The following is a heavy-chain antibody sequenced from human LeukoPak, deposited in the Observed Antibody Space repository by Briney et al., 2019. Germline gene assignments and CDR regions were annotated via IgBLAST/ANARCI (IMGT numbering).Heavy chain of an antibody. CDR3: AKGQGTMVRGIISYYYYYMDV. V-gene: IGHV3-23*01. D-gene: IGHD3-10*01. Sequence: GGSLRLSCAASGFTFSSYSMNWVRQAPGKGLEWVSTISGSGGSTYYADSVKGRFTISRDNSKNTLYLQMNSLRAEDTAVFYCAKGQGTMVRGIISYYYYYMDVWGQGTTVTVSS. J-gene: IGHJ6*03. CDR2: ISGSGGST. CDR1: GFTFSSYS.